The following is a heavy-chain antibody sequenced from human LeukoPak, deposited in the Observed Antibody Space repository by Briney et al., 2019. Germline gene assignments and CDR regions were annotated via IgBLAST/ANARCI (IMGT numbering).Heavy chain of an antibody. D-gene: IGHD1-26*01. CDR2: IYPVDSDT. CDR1: GYSFSSYW. J-gene: IGHJ4*02. V-gene: IGHV5-51*01. Sequence: GESLKISCKGSGYSFSSYWIGWVRQVPGKGLEWMGIIYPVDSDTRYSPSFQGQVSISVDKSISTAYLQWSSLKASDTAIYYCARHGGNYDYWGQGTLVTVSS. CDR3: ARHGGNYDY.